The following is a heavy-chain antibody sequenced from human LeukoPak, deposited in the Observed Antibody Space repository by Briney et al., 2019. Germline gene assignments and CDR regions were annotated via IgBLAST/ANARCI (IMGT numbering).Heavy chain of an antibody. J-gene: IGHJ4*02. CDR3: ARAGYSSSWGLDY. D-gene: IGHD6-13*01. V-gene: IGHV1-18*04. CDR1: GYTFTTYY. Sequence: GASVKVSCKASGYTFTTYYMHWVRQAPGQGLEWMGWISAYNGNTNYAQKLQGRVTMTTDTSTNTAYMELRSLRSDDTAVYYCARAGYSSSWGLDYWGQGTLVTVSS. CDR2: ISAYNGNT.